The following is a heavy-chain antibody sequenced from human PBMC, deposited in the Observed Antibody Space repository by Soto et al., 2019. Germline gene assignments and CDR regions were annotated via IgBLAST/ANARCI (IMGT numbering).Heavy chain of an antibody. CDR2: ISYDGSNK. J-gene: IGHJ6*02. CDR1: GFTFSSYA. CDR3: ARVGYCSSTSCSYYYYYYGMDV. Sequence: LGGSLRLSCAASGFTFSSYAMHWVRQAPGKGLEWVAVISYDGSNKYYADSVKGRFTISRDNSKNTLYLQMNSLRAEDTAVYYCARVGYCSSTSCSYYYYYYGMDVWGQGPAVTVSS. D-gene: IGHD2-2*03. V-gene: IGHV3-30-3*01.